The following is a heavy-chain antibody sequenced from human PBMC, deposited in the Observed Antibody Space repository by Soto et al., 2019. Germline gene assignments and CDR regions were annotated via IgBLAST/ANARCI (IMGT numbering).Heavy chain of an antibody. J-gene: IGHJ5*02. CDR2: ISHSGLR. V-gene: IGHV4-59*11. Sequence: LPYTVLGGPISSRYCSWIRQSPGRGLEWIGYISHSGLRHYRASLQSRLTMSVETSKNQFSLNLTSVTAADTAIYYCATTNTTCPVCYSWGQGTLVTVSS. D-gene: IGHD2-2*01. CDR1: GGPISSRY. CDR3: ATTNTTCPVCYS.